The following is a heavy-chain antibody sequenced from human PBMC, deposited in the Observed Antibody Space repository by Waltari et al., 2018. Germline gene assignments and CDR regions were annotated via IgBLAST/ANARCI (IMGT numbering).Heavy chain of an antibody. J-gene: IGHJ1*01. Sequence: EVQMVESGGGLVQPGGSLRISCAASGFTFSSDSMNWVRQAPGKGLEWVSYINNSSSSIYYADSVKGRFTISRDNAKNSVYLQMNSLRAEDTAVYYCAGSLGYWGQGTLVTVSS. V-gene: IGHV3-48*04. CDR1: GFTFSSDS. D-gene: IGHD3-16*02. CDR3: AGSLGY. CDR2: INNSSSSI.